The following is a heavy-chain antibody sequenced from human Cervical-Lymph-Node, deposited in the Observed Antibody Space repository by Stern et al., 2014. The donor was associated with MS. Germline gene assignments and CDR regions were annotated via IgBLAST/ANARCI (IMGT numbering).Heavy chain of an antibody. CDR3: TRAVGGVGRE. Sequence: VQLVESGPEVTKPGASVMVSCKTSGYTFTNYYIHWVRQAPGQGLEWMGIINPNGSVTASAQKFQGRLTMTRDTSTTTVYMRLITLTSEDTARYYCTRAVGGVGREWGQGTLVFVSS. V-gene: IGHV1-46*01. CDR1: GYTFTNYY. D-gene: IGHD3-16*01. J-gene: IGHJ4*02. CDR2: INPNGSVT.